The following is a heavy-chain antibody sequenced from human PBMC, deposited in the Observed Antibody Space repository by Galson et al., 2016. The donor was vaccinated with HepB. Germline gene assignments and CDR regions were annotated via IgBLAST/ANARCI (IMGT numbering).Heavy chain of an antibody. CDR1: GFTFNSYS. D-gene: IGHD3-3*01. J-gene: IGHJ5*01. V-gene: IGHV3-48*04. CDR2: SSNSRSSI. Sequence: SLRLSCAASGFTFNSYSMNWVRQAPGKGLEWLSYSSNSRSSIYYAESVKGRYTISRDNGKNSLYLQMNSLRPEDTAVYYCARGPRTSFWSGSNWFDSWGQGTLVTVSS. CDR3: ARGPRTSFWSGSNWFDS.